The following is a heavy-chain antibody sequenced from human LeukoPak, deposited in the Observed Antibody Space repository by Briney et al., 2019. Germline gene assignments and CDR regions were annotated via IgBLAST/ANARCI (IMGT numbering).Heavy chain of an antibody. Sequence: GESRKFACKVSGYSLTSYWIGWVRQMPGKGLEWMGVIYPGDSDTRYSPSFQGQVTISADKSISTAYLQWSSLKASDTAMYYCARHHTGGAVAANFDYWGQGPLVTVSS. CDR2: IYPGDSDT. CDR1: GYSLTSYW. D-gene: IGHD6-19*01. J-gene: IGHJ4*02. V-gene: IGHV5-51*01. CDR3: ARHHTGGAVAANFDY.